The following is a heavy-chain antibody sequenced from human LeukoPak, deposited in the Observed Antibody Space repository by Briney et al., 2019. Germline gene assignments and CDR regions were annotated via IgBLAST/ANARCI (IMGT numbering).Heavy chain of an antibody. D-gene: IGHD3-16*01. Sequence: GGSLRLSCAASGFTFSSYAMSWVRQAPGKGLEWVSAISGSGGSTYYADSVKGRFTISRDNSKNTLYLQMNSLRAEDTAVYYCGKIGPGWVELLSTGGNYWGQGTLVTVSS. CDR3: GKIGPGWVELLSTGGNY. CDR1: GFTFSSYA. V-gene: IGHV3-23*01. CDR2: ISGSGGST. J-gene: IGHJ4*02.